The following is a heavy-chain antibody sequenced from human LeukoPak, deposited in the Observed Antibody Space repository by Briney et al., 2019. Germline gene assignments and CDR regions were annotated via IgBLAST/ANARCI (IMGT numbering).Heavy chain of an antibody. V-gene: IGHV4-34*01. CDR3: ARFPGYSYGWYYYYYYMDV. CDR1: GGSFSGYF. D-gene: IGHD5-18*01. J-gene: IGHJ6*03. Sequence: SETLSLTCAVYGGSFSGYFWSWIRQPPGKGLEWIGDINHNGGTNYNPSLKSRVTISVDTSKSQFSLKLSSVTAADTAVYYCARFPGYSYGWYYYYYYMDVWGKGTTVTISS. CDR2: INHNGGT.